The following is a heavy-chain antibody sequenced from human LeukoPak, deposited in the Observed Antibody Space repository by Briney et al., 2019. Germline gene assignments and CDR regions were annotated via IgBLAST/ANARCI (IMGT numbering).Heavy chain of an antibody. Sequence: SETLSLTCAVYGGSFSGYYWSWIRQPPGKGLEWIGEINRSGSTNYNPSLKSRVTISVDTSKNQFSLKLSSVTAADTAVYYCARVWRFGDYGGNWFDPWGQGTLVTVSS. CDR1: GGSFSGYY. V-gene: IGHV4-34*01. CDR2: INRSGST. CDR3: ARVWRFGDYGGNWFDP. D-gene: IGHD4-17*01. J-gene: IGHJ5*02.